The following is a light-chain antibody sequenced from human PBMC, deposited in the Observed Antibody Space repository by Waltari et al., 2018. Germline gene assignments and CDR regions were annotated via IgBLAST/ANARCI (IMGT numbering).Light chain of an antibody. CDR1: TNVLGSYNY. Sequence: SALTQPRSVSGSPGQSVTISCTGTTNVLGSYNYVSWYQQHPGKAPKLIILDVTKRPPGVPDRLSGSKSGNTASLTISGLRAEDEAEYYCCSYAGSYTGVFGGGTKLTVV. CDR2: DVT. CDR3: CSYAGSYTGV. J-gene: IGLJ3*02. V-gene: IGLV2-11*01.